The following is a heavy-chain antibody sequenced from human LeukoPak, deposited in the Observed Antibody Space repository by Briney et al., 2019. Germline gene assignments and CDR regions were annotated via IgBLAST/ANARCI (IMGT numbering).Heavy chain of an antibody. D-gene: IGHD2-21*01. CDR1: GFTVSSNY. V-gene: IGHV3-53*01. Sequence: GGSLRLSCAASGFTVSSNYMSWVRQAPGKGLEWVSVIYSGGSTYYADSVKGRFTISRDNSKNTLYLQMDSLRAEDTAVYYCARGALLYYFDYWGQGTLVTVSS. J-gene: IGHJ4*02. CDR3: ARGALLYYFDY. CDR2: IYSGGST.